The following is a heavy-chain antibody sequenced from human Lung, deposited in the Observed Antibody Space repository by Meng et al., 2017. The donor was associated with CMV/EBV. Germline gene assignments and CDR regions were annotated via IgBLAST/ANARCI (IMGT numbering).Heavy chain of an antibody. CDR3: ARDVSDHCSSTSCYRLGAFDI. CDR1: GGSISSGGYY. D-gene: IGHD2-2*01. CDR2: IYYSGST. J-gene: IGHJ3*02. V-gene: IGHV4-31*03. Sequence: LXCTVPGGSISSGGYYWSWIRQHPGKGLEWIGYIYYSGSTYYNPSLKSRVTISVDTSKNQFSLKLSSVTAADTAVYYCARDVSDHCSSTSCYRLGAFDIXGQAXMVTVSS.